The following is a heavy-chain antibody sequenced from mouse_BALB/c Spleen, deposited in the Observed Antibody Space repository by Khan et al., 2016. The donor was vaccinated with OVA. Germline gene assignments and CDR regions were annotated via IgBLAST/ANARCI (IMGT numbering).Heavy chain of an antibody. Sequence: VQLQESGPGLVAPSQSLSITCTVSGFSLTDYGVNWIRQPPGKGLEWLGELWGGGNTYYNSALKSRLSISKDNSKSQVFLKMNSLQTDDTAMYYCAKGVWSYYHAIDYWGQGTSVTVSS. CDR3: AKGVWSYYHAIDY. D-gene: IGHD2-10*02. CDR1: GFSLTDYG. J-gene: IGHJ4*01. CDR2: LWGGGNT. V-gene: IGHV2-6-5*01.